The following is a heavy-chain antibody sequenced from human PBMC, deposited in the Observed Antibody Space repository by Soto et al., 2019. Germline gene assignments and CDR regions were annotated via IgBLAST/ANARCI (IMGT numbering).Heavy chain of an antibody. V-gene: IGHV1-2*04. Sequence: ASVKVSCKASGYTFTGYYMHWVRQAPGQGLEWMGWINPNSGGTNYAQKFQGWVTMTRDTSISTAYMELSRLRSDDTAVYYCARDFSYYYDSIYYGMDVWGQGTTVIVSS. CDR2: INPNSGGT. CDR3: ARDFSYYYDSIYYGMDV. D-gene: IGHD3-22*01. CDR1: GYTFTGYY. J-gene: IGHJ6*02.